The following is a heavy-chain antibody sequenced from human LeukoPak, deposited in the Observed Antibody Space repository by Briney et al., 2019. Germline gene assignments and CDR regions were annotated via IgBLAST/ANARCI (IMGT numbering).Heavy chain of an antibody. D-gene: IGHD3-9*01. CDR3: ARAGYFDWLLSSYGMDV. CDR2: IYSGGST. J-gene: IGHJ6*02. V-gene: IGHV3-66*01. Sequence: PGGSLRLSCAASGFTVSSNYMRWVRQAPGKGLEWVSVIYSGGSTYYADSVKGRFTISRDNSKNTLYLQMNSLRAEDTAVYYCARAGYFDWLLSSYGMDVWGQGTTVTVSS. CDR1: GFTVSSNY.